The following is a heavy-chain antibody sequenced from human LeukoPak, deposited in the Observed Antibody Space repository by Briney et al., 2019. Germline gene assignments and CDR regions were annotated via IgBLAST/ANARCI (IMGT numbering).Heavy chain of an antibody. J-gene: IGHJ5*02. D-gene: IGHD4-17*01. V-gene: IGHV3-21*01. CDR2: ISSSSSYI. CDR3: ARVAVYGDYKFDP. Sequence: PGGSLRLSCAASGFTFSSYGMYWVRQAPGKGLEWVSSISSSSSYIYYADSVKGRFTISRDNAKNSLHLQMNSLRAEDTAVYYCARVAVYGDYKFDPWGQGTLVTVSS. CDR1: GFTFSSYG.